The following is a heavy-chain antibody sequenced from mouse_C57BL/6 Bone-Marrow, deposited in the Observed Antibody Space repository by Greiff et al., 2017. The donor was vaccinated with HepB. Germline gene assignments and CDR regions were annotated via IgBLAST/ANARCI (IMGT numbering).Heavy chain of an antibody. Sequence: EVQVVESGGGLVQPGGSLSLSCAASGFTFTDYYMSWVRQPPGKALEWLGFIRNKANGYTTEYSASVKGRFTISRDNSQSILYLQMNALRAEDSATYYCARGDYYGSSYGFAYWGQGTLVTVSA. J-gene: IGHJ3*01. CDR2: IRNKANGYTT. CDR3: ARGDYYGSSYGFAY. D-gene: IGHD1-1*01. CDR1: GFTFTDYY. V-gene: IGHV7-3*01.